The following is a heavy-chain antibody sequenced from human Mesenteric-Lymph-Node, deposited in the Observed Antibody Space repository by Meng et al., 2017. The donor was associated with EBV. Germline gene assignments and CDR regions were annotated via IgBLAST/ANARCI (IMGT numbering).Heavy chain of an antibody. CDR1: GGSVSSDKW. Sequence: QVLVQESGAGLVRPSGXLSLTCAVSGGSVSSDKWWGWVRQPPGKGLEWIGESYHSGSTNYNPSLKSRVTISVDKSKNKVSLNLRSVTAADTAVYYCARVFWGIKSFDYWGQGSLVTVSS. V-gene: IGHV4-4*02. CDR3: ARVFWGIKSFDY. D-gene: IGHD3-16*01. CDR2: SYHSGST. J-gene: IGHJ4*02.